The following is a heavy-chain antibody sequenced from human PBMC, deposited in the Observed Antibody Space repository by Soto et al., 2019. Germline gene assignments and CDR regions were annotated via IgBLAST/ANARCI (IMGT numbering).Heavy chain of an antibody. CDR3: ARGRSRYFDWSSYYYYGMDV. V-gene: IGHV4-34*01. CDR2: INHSGST. CDR1: GGSFSGYY. Sequence: PSETLSLTCAVYGGSFSGYYWSWIRQPPGKGLEWIGEINHSGSTNYNPSLKSRVTISVDTSKNQFSLKLSSVTAADTAVYYCARGRSRYFDWSSYYYYGMDVWGQGTTVTVSS. J-gene: IGHJ6*02. D-gene: IGHD3-9*01.